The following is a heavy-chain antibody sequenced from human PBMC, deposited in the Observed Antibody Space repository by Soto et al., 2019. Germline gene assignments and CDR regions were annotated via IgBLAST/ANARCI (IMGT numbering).Heavy chain of an antibody. J-gene: IGHJ4*02. V-gene: IGHV3-30*18. CDR3: AKDSYKVTVSPAPRPYYFDS. Sequence: QVQLVESGGGVVPPGRSLRLSCAAAGFTFRSYGMHWVRQAPGKGLEWVALISSDGIVKYYGDSVKGRFTISRDTSKNTLYLQMTRLTAEDTAVYYCAKDSYKVTVSPAPRPYYFDSWGQGTLVTVSS. D-gene: IGHD2-21*02. CDR2: ISSDGIVK. CDR1: GFTFRSYG.